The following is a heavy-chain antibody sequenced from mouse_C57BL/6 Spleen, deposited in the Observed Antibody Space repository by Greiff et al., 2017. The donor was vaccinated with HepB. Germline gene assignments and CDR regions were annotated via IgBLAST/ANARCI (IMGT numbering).Heavy chain of an antibody. Sequence: VQLQESGPELVKPGASVKISCKASGYAFSSSWMNWVKQRPGKGLEWIGRIYPGDGDTNYNGKFKGKATLTADKSSSTAYMQLSSLTSEDSAVYFCARELRLREDYAMDYWGQGTSVTVSS. V-gene: IGHV1-82*01. D-gene: IGHD3-2*02. CDR1: GYAFSSSW. CDR2: IYPGDGDT. CDR3: ARELRLREDYAMDY. J-gene: IGHJ4*01.